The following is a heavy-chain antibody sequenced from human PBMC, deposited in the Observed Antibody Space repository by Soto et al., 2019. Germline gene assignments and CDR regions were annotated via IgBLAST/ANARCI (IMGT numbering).Heavy chain of an antibody. J-gene: IGHJ1*01. V-gene: IGHV1-24*01. CDR2: FDPEDGET. CDR3: ATDLARGPIVTAEYFQH. CDR1: GYTLTELS. Sequence: ASVKVSCKVSGYTLTELSMHWVRQAPGKGLEWMGGFDPEDGETIYAQKFQGRVTMTEDTSTDTAYMELSSLRSEDTAVYYCATDLARGPIVTAEYFQHWGQGTLVTAPQ. D-gene: IGHD3-16*02.